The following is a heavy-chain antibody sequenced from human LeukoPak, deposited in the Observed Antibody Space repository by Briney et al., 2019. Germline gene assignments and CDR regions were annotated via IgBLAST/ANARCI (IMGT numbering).Heavy chain of an antibody. V-gene: IGHV2-70*01. CDR2: IYWDDNK. CDR3: TRQVVVAAAAWDY. Sequence: SGPTLVNPIQTLTLTCTFSGFSLSTSGMCLSWIRQPQGKALEWLAHIYWDDNKYYSTSLKTRLTISKDTSKNQVVLTMTNMDPVDTATYYCTRQVVVAAAAWDYWGQGTLVTLSS. D-gene: IGHD2-15*01. J-gene: IGHJ4*02. CDR1: GFSLSTSGMC.